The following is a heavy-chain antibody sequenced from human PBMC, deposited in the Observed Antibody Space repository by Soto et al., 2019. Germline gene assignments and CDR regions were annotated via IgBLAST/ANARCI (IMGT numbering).Heavy chain of an antibody. V-gene: IGHV4-34*01. Sequence: SETLSLTCAVYGGSLSGYYWSWIRQPPGKALEWIGEINYSGNTNYNPSLKGRVTISVDTSKDQFSLKLKSVTAADTALYFCARQRTSVVTQAYFDVWGPGSLVTVSS. J-gene: IGHJ4*02. CDR3: ARQRTSVVTQAYFDV. CDR1: GGSLSGYY. D-gene: IGHD2-21*02. CDR2: INYSGNT.